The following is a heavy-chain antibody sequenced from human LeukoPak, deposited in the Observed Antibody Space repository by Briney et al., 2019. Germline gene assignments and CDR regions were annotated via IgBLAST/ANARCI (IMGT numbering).Heavy chain of an antibody. CDR1: GDSFSGYY. J-gene: IGHJ6*02. V-gene: IGHV4-34*01. CDR3: ARGVGARRYYYYGMDV. Sequence: SETLSLTCAVYGDSFSGYYWSWIRQPPGKGLEWIAEINHRGTTHYNPSLKSRVNISADTSKNQFSLHLDSVTAADTAVYYCARGVGARRYYYYGMDVWGQGTTVTVSS. D-gene: IGHD1-26*01. CDR2: INHRGTT.